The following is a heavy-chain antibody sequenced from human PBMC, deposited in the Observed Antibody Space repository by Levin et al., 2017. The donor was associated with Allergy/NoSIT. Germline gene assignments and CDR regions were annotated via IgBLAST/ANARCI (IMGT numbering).Heavy chain of an antibody. D-gene: IGHD5-12*01. CDR1: GFTFSSYS. CDR2: ISSSSSTI. J-gene: IGHJ6*02. V-gene: IGHV3-48*01. CDR3: AREPPWGLSGIVATITGYYGMDV. Sequence: SCAASGFTFSSYSMNWVRQAPGKGLEWVSYISSSSSTIYYADSVKGRFTISRDNAKNSLYLQMNSLRAEDTAVYYCAREPPWGLSGIVATITGYYGMDVWGQGTTVTVSS.